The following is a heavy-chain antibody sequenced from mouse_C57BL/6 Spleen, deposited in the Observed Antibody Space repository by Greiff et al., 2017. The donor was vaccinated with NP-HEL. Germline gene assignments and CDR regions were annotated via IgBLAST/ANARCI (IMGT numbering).Heavy chain of an antibody. J-gene: IGHJ4*01. D-gene: IGHD2-3*01. V-gene: IGHV5-6*01. CDR2: ISSGGSYT. Sequence: EVMLVESGGDLVKPGGSLKLSCAASGFTFSSYGMSWVRQTPDKRLEWVATISSGGSYTYYTDSVKGRLTISRDNAKNTLYLQMSSLMSEDTAMYYFARLDGYYPYYYAMDYWGQGTSVTVSS. CDR1: GFTFSSYG. CDR3: ARLDGYYPYYYAMDY.